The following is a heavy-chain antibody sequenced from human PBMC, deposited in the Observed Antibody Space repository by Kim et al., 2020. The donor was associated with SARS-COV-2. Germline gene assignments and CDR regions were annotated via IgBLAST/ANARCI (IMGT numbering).Heavy chain of an antibody. CDR1: GGTFSSYA. D-gene: IGHD6-13*01. V-gene: IGHV1-69*04. J-gene: IGHJ3*02. Sequence: SVKVSCKASGGTFSSYAISWVRQAPGQGLEWMGRIIPILGIANYAQKFQGRVTITADKSTSTAYMELSSLRSEDTAVYYCARDWVPAAGTIRWDAFDIWGQGTMVTVSS. CDR3: ARDWVPAAGTIRWDAFDI. CDR2: IIPILGIA.